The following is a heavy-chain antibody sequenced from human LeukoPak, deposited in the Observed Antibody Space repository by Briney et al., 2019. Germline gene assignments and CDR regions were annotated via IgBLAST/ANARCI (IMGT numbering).Heavy chain of an antibody. CDR1: GGTFSSYA. J-gene: IGHJ4*02. CDR2: INPSGGST. V-gene: IGHV1-46*01. CDR3: ARASYSSVGD. D-gene: IGHD6-25*01. Sequence: GSSVKVSCKASGGTFSSYAISWVRQAPGQGLEWMGIINPSGGSTSYAQKFQGRVTMTRDTSTSTVYMELSSLRSEDTAVYYCARASYSSVGDWGQGTLVTVSS.